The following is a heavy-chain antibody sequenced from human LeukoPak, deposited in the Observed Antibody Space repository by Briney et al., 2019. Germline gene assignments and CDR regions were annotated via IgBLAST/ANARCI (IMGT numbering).Heavy chain of an antibody. CDR1: GGTFSSYA. CDR3: ARRGSYMDV. D-gene: IGHD3-10*01. CDR2: ISYDGSNK. Sequence: SCKASGGTFSSYAMHWVRQAPGKGLEWVAVISYDGSNKYYADSVRGRFTVSRDNSKNTLYLQMNCLRAEDTAVYYCARRGSYMDVWGKGTTVTVSS. J-gene: IGHJ6*03. V-gene: IGHV3-30*04.